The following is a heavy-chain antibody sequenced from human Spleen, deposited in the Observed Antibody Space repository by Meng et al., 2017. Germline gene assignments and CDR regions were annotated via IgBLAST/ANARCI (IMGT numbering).Heavy chain of an antibody. D-gene: IGHD6-19*01. V-gene: IGHV3-48*03. CDR1: GFTFSAYE. CDR2: IDSGKTI. J-gene: IGHJ4*02. CDR3: ARKIAVAGYDY. Sequence: SCKASGFTFSAYEMIWVRQAPGKGLEWVSYIDSGKTIHYADSVKGRFTISRDDARNSLYLQMNSLRAEDTAVYYCARKIAVAGYDYWGQGTLVTVSS.